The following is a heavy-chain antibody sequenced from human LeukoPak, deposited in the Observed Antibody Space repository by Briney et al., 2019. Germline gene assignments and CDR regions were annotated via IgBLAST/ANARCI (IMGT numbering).Heavy chain of an antibody. D-gene: IGHD7-27*01. Sequence: GGSLRLSCAASGFTFSGHAMHWVRQTPGVGLEGVAIIGNDGRDQNYSESVKGRFTISRDNSKKTLFVQLNSLRPEDTALYLCARDLMWGFDYWGQGTLVTVSS. CDR1: GFTFSGHA. CDR3: ARDLMWGFDY. CDR2: IGNDGRDQ. V-gene: IGHV3-30*02. J-gene: IGHJ4*02.